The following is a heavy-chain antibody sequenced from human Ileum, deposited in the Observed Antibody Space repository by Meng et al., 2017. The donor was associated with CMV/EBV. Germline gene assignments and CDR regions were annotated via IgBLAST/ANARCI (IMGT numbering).Heavy chain of an antibody. CDR2: INGANGNT. D-gene: IGHD4-17*01. CDR1: GYTFTSYA. V-gene: IGHV1-3*01. CDR3: ARIESGAHLDS. Sequence: QVQLVQSGSEVKKPGASVKVSCKASGYTFTSYAMHWVRQAPGQGLEWMGWINGANGNTKYSQKFQDRVTFTRDTSANTAYMEMRSLRSEDTAVYYCARIESGAHLDSWGQGTLVTV. J-gene: IGHJ4*02.